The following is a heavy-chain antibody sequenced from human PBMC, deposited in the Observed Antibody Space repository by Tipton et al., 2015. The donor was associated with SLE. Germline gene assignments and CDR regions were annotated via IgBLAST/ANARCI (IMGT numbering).Heavy chain of an antibody. Sequence: SLRLSCAAFGFTFSSYSMHWVRQAPGKGLEWVAVVSYDGSFTYYADSVKDRFTVSRDNSKNTLYLQMKGLRPEDTAVYYCARGGDDASGGAESHWGQGTLVTVSS. CDR2: VSYDGSFT. CDR3: ARGGDDASGGAESH. D-gene: IGHD5-12*01. CDR1: GFTFSSYS. J-gene: IGHJ4*02. V-gene: IGHV3-30*14.